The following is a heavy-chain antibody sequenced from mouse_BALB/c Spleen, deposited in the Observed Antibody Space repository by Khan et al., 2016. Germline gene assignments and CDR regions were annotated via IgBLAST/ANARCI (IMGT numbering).Heavy chain of an antibody. CDR2: IWSDGST. CDR1: GFSLTSYG. V-gene: IGHV2-6-1*01. J-gene: IGHJ4*01. Sequence: QVQLKESGPGLVAPSQSLSITCTISGFSLTSYGVHWVRQPPGKGLEWLVVIWSDGSTTYNSALKSRLNISKDNSKSQVFLKMNSLQTDDTAMYYCARHGTVTYAMDYWGQGPSVTVSS. CDR3: ARHGTVTYAMDY. D-gene: IGHD2-12*01.